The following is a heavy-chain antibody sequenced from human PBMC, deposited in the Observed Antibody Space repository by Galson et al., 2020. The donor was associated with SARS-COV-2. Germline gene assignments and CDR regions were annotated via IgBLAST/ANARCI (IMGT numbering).Heavy chain of an antibody. Sequence: ETSETLSLTCTVSGGSISSSSYYWGWIRQPPGKGLEWIGSIYYSGSTYYNPSLKSRVTISVDTSKNQFSLKLSSVTAADTAVYYCARLIGYLFYSSSFYFDYRGQGTLVTVSS. CDR2: IYYSGST. CDR3: ARLIGYLFYSSSFYFDY. D-gene: IGHD6-6*01. V-gene: IGHV4-39*01. J-gene: IGHJ4*02. CDR1: GGSISSSSYY.